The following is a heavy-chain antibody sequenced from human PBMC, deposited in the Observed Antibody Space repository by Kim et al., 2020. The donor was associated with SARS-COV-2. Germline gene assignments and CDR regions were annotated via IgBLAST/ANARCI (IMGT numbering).Heavy chain of an antibody. D-gene: IGHD3-22*01. CDR3: ARAPIVVVITHFDY. Sequence: NPSLKSRVTISVETSKNQFALKLSSVTAADTAVYYCARAPIVVVITHFDYWGQGTLVTVSS. V-gene: IGHV4-31*02. J-gene: IGHJ4*02.